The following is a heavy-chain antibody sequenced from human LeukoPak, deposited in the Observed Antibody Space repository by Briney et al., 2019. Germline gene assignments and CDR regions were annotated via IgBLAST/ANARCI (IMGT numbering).Heavy chain of an antibody. CDR3: ARGRGGFGENPRYFDY. J-gene: IGHJ4*02. CDR1: GYTFTSYD. Sequence: ASVKVSCKASGYTFTSYDINWVRQATGQGLEWMGWISAYNGNTNYAQKLQGRVTMTTDTSTSTAYMELRSLRSDDTAVYYCARGRGGFGENPRYFDYWGQGTLVTVSS. D-gene: IGHD3-10*01. V-gene: IGHV1-18*01. CDR2: ISAYNGNT.